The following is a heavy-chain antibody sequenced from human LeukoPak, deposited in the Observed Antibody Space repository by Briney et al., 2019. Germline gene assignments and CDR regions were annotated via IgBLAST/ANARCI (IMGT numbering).Heavy chain of an antibody. Sequence: PGGSLRLSCAASGFIFSDYVMNWLRQAPGKGLEWVSAISGSGGSTYYADSVKGRFTISRDNSKNTLYLQMNSLRAEDTAVYYCAKTEFGELIPSDYWGQGTLVTVSS. CDR2: ISGSGGST. D-gene: IGHD3-10*01. CDR1: GFIFSDYV. J-gene: IGHJ4*02. V-gene: IGHV3-23*01. CDR3: AKTEFGELIPSDY.